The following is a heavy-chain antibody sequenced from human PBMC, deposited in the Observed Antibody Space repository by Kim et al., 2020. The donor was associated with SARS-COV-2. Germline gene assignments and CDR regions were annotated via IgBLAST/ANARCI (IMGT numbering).Heavy chain of an antibody. J-gene: IGHJ4*02. Sequence: GGSLRLSCAASGFTFSSYAMSWVRQAPGKGLEWVSAIRDNGGGTYYADSVKGRFTISRDNAKNTLYLQMNSLRAEDTAVYYCARDAGGAVDYWGQGPLV. V-gene: IGHV3-23*01. CDR1: GFTFSSYA. CDR2: IRDNGGGT. CDR3: ARDAGGAVDY. D-gene: IGHD1-26*01.